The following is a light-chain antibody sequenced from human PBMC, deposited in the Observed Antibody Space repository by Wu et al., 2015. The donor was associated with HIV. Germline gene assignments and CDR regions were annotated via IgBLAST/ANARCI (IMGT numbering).Light chain of an antibody. CDR3: QQRSNWPLF. CDR2: GAS. Sequence: EIVLTQSPGTLSLSPGERATLSCRASQSVSSSYLAWYQQKPGLAPRLLIYGASSRATGIPDRFSGSGSGTDFTLTISRLEPEDFAVYYCQQRSNWPLFFGGRDQGGDQT. CDR1: QSVSSSY. V-gene: IGKV3D-20*02. J-gene: IGKJ4*01.